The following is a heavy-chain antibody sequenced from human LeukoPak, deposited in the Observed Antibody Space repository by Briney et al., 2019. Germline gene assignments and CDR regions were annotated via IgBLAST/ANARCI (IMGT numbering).Heavy chain of an antibody. D-gene: IGHD3-3*01. J-gene: IGHJ4*02. CDR2: IYHSGST. Sequence: PSETLSLTCTVSGYSISSGYYWGWIRQPPGKGLEWIGSIYHSGSTYYNPSLKSRVTISVDTSKNQFSLKLSSVTAADTAVYYCARYRGAGYDFWSGHYFDYWGQGTLVTVSS. CDR3: ARYRGAGYDFWSGHYFDY. V-gene: IGHV4-38-2*02. CDR1: GYSISSGYY.